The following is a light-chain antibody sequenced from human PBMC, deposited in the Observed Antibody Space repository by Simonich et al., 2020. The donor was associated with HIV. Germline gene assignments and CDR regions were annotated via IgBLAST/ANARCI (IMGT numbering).Light chain of an antibody. CDR3: QQYYSYPPT. J-gene: IGKJ4*01. CDR2: KAS. CDR1: QTISTW. V-gene: IGKV1-5*03. Sequence: DIQMTQSPPTLSASVGDRFTITCRPSQTISTWLAWYQQNPGKAPKLLIYKASNLESGVPSRFSGSGSGTAFTLTISSLQPDDFATYYCQQYYSYPPTFGGGTKVEIK.